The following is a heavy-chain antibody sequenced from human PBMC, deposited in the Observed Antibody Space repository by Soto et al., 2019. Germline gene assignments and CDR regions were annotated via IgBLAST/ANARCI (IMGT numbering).Heavy chain of an antibody. Sequence: QVQVLQSGPEVKRPGASVTVSCKTSGDTLSTSGISWVRQAPGPGLEWVGWIRLDNGNRKSAQRLQGSVTLTTDTSASTAYMELRRLTSDDTAMYYCARNTKSNRYNDWGQGTMVTVSS. CDR3: ARNTKSNRYND. J-gene: IGHJ1*01. CDR1: GDTLSTSG. CDR2: IRLDNGNR. D-gene: IGHD1-20*01. V-gene: IGHV1-18*01.